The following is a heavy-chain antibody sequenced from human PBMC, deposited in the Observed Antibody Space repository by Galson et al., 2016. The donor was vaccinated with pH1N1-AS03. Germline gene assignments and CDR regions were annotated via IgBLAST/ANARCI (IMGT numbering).Heavy chain of an antibody. J-gene: IGHJ4*02. CDR1: GFIFSNHG. CDR2: IGSDGGST. CDR3: ERAGGY. Sequence: SLRLSCAASGFIFSNHGMHWARQAPGKGPEFVARIGSDGGSTYYADSVEARFTISRDNSKNTLYLQMDSLRVEDTAVYYCERAGGYWGQGTLVTVSS. V-gene: IGHV3-64*02.